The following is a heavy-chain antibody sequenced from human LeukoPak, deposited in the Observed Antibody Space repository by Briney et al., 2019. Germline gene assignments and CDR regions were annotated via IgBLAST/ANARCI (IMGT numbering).Heavy chain of an antibody. Sequence: ASVKVSCKASGYTFTGYYMHWVRQAPGQGLEWMGRIIPILGIANYAQKFQGRVTITADKSTSTAYMELSSLRSEDTAVYYCARADCSGGSCYSDYWGQGTLVTVSS. J-gene: IGHJ4*02. CDR3: ARADCSGGSCYSDY. CDR2: IIPILGIA. V-gene: IGHV1-69*04. D-gene: IGHD2-15*01. CDR1: GYTFTGYY.